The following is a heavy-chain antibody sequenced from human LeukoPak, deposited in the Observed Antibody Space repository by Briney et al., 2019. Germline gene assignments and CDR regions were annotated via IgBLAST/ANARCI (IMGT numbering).Heavy chain of an antibody. CDR3: ARYVVVDGPYYYYGMDV. Sequence: SVKVSCKASGGTFSSYAISWVRQAPGQGLEGMGGIIPIFGTANYAQKFQGRVTITADESTSTAYMELSSLRSEDTAVYYCARYVVVDGPYYYYGMDVWGKGTTVTVSS. V-gene: IGHV1-69*01. CDR2: IIPIFGTA. J-gene: IGHJ6*04. CDR1: GGTFSSYA. D-gene: IGHD2-2*01.